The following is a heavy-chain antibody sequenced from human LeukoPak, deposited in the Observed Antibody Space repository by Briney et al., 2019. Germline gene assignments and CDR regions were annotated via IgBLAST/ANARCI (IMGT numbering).Heavy chain of an antibody. J-gene: IGHJ6*03. V-gene: IGHV1-24*01. Sequence: VASVKVSCKVSGYTLTELSMHWVRQAPGKGLEWMGGFDPEDGETIYAQKFQGRVTMTEDTSTDTAYIELSRLRSEDTAVYYCATLEAYYYFYRDVGRKGTTVSVSS. CDR2: FDPEDGET. CDR3: ATLEAYYYFYRDV. CDR1: GYTLTELS.